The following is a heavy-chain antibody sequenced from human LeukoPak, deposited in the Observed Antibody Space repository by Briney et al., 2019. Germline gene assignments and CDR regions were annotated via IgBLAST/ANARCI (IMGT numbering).Heavy chain of an antibody. D-gene: IGHD3-10*01. J-gene: IGHJ4*02. Sequence: SETLSLTCTVSGGSISSYYWSWIRQPPGKGLEWIGYIYYSGSTNYNPSPKSRVTISVDTSKNQFSLKLSSVTAADTAVYYCARGRVNYYGSGTSLYFDYWGQGTLVTVSS. CDR2: IYYSGST. CDR3: ARGRVNYYGSGTSLYFDY. CDR1: GGSISSYY. V-gene: IGHV4-59*01.